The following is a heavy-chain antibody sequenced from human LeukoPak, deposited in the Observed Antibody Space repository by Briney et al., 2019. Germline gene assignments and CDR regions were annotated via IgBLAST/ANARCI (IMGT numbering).Heavy chain of an antibody. CDR2: IEQDGSER. CDR3: TTETYRRFDY. J-gene: IGHJ4*02. CDR1: GFTFSSYW. Sequence: GGSLRLSCAASGFTFSSYWMSWVRQAPGKGLEWVADIEQDGSERYYVDSVKGRFTISRDNAKNSLYLQIDSLRAEDTAVYYCTTETYRRFDYWGQGTLVTVSS. V-gene: IGHV3-7*01.